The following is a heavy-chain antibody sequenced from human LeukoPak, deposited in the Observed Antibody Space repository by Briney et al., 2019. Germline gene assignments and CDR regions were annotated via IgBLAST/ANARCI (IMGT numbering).Heavy chain of an antibody. Sequence: GRSLRLSCAASGFSFSSYGMHWVRQAPGKGLEWVALISYDGSNKYYADSVNGRFTISRDNSKNTLYLQMNGLRAEDTAVYYCAKEWYYYDTSGYYSYFDYWGQGTLVTVSS. CDR2: ISYDGSNK. CDR3: AKEWYYYDTSGYYSYFDY. CDR1: GFSFSSYG. D-gene: IGHD3-22*01. V-gene: IGHV3-30*18. J-gene: IGHJ4*02.